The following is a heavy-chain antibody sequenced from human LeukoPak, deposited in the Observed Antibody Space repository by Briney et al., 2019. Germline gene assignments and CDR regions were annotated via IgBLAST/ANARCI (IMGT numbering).Heavy chain of an antibody. CDR3: ARTFGSGRYPGDWFDP. D-gene: IGHD6-19*01. V-gene: IGHV3-74*01. Sequence: GGSLILSCTASGFPFSNYWMHWVRQGPGKGLEWVSRIYTDGASTTYADSVKGRFTISRDNAKNTLYLQMSSLRAEDTAVYYCARTFGSGRYPGDWFDPWGQGTLVTVSS. CDR2: IYTDGAST. CDR1: GFPFSNYW. J-gene: IGHJ5*02.